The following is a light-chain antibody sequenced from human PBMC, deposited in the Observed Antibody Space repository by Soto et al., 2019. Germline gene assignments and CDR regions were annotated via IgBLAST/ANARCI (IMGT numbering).Light chain of an antibody. V-gene: IGKV3D-11*01. J-gene: IGKJ5*01. Sequence: EIVLTQSPATLSLSPGERATLSCRASQGVSSYLAWYQQKPGQAPRLLIYDASNRATGIPARFSGSGPGTDFTLTISSLEPEDFAVYYCQQRSSWLTFGQGTRLEIK. CDR3: QQRSSWLT. CDR2: DAS. CDR1: QGVSSY.